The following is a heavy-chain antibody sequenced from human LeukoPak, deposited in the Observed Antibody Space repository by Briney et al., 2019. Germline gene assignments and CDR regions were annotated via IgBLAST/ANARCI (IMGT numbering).Heavy chain of an antibody. J-gene: IGHJ4*02. CDR3: AREWQYQFDY. D-gene: IGHD4-11*01. Sequence: PSETLSLTCSVSGDSITNTNYYWAWIRQPPGKGLEWIGSIYHSGSTYYNPSLKSRVTLSVDTSKNHFSLKVTSLTAADTAVYFCAREWQYQFDYWGQGTLVTVSS. V-gene: IGHV4-39*07. CDR1: GDSITNTNYY. CDR2: IYHSGST.